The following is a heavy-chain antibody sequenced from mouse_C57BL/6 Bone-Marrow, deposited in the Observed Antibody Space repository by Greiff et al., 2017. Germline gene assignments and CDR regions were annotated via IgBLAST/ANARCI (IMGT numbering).Heavy chain of an antibody. Sequence: EVHLVESGPGLVKPSQSLSLTCSVTGYSITSGYYWNWIRQFPGNKLEWMGYISYDGSNNYNPSLKNRISITRDTSKNQFFLKLNSVTTEDTATYYCARERGNWYCDVWGTGTTVTVSS. CDR2: ISYDGSN. J-gene: IGHJ1*03. V-gene: IGHV3-6*01. CDR1: GYSITSGYY. CDR3: ARERGNWYCDV.